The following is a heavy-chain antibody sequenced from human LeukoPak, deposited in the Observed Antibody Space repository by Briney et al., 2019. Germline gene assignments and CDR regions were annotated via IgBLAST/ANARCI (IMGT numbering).Heavy chain of an antibody. CDR1: GFTFSSYG. J-gene: IGHJ4*02. CDR2: ISGSGGRT. D-gene: IGHD1-14*01. Sequence: GGTLRLSCAASGFTFSSYGMNWVRQAPGKGLEWVSAISGSGGRTHYADSVKGRFTISRDNSKNTLYLQMNSLRAEDTAVYYCAKPARTDYADYWGQGTLVTVSS. CDR3: AKPARTDYADY. V-gene: IGHV3-23*01.